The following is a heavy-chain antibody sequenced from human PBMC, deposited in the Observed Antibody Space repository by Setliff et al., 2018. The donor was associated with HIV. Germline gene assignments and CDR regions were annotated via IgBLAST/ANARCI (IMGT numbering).Heavy chain of an antibody. D-gene: IGHD3-9*01. V-gene: IGHV4-34*01. J-gene: IGHJ6*02. CDR3: ARTVLLRYFDWLSFYYYGMDV. CDR1: GGSFSGYY. Sequence: PSETLSLTCAVYGGSFSGYYWSWIRQPPGKGLEWIGEINHSGSTNYNPSLKSRVTISVDTSKNQFSLKLSSVTAADTAVYYCARTVLLRYFDWLSFYYYGMDVWGQGTTVTV. CDR2: INHSGST.